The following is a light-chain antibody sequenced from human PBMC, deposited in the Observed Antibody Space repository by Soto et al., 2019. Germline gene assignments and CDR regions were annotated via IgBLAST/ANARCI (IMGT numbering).Light chain of an antibody. CDR1: ASNIGNDY. J-gene: IGLJ1*01. CDR3: GAWDSSLNVYV. CDR2: DNN. V-gene: IGLV1-51*01. Sequence: QSVLTQPPSVSAGPGHKVTISCSGTASNIGNDYVSWYQQLPGEAPQLLIYDNNRRPSGIPDRFSGSRSDTSATLGITGLQTGDEADYYCGAWDSSLNVYVFGTGTRSPS.